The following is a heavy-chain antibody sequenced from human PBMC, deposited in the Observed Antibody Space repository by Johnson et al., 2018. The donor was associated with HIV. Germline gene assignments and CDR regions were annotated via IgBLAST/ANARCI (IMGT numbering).Heavy chain of an antibody. J-gene: IGHJ3*02. CDR3: ATVWSSGYYGGAFDI. V-gene: IGHV3-9*01. D-gene: IGHD3-22*01. Sequence: VQLVESGGGLVQPGRSLRLSCAASGFTFDDYAMHWVRQAPGKGLEWVSGISWNSGSIGYADSVKGRFTISRDNAKNSLYLQMNSLRAEDTALYYCATVWSSGYYGGAFDIWGQGTMVTVSS. CDR2: ISWNSGSI. CDR1: GFTFDDYA.